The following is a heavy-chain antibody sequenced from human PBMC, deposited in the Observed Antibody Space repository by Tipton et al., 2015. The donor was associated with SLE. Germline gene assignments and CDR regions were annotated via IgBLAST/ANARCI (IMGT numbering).Heavy chain of an antibody. V-gene: IGHV3-21*03. CDR1: GFIFRTYH. J-gene: IGHJ3*02. Sequence: SLRLSCVASGFIFRTYHMNWVRQAPGRGPEWVSSISSDSDYIFYADSVRGRFTISRDNAKNSLYLQMDSLRDEDTAVYYCARDFAEVEGTLDIFDIWGQGTMVTVSS. CDR3: ARDFAEVEGTLDIFDI. D-gene: IGHD3-9*01. CDR2: ISSDSDYI.